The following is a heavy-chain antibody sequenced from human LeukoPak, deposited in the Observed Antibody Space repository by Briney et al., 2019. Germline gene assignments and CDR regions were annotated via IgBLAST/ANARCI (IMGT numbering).Heavy chain of an antibody. CDR1: GYTFTGYY. CDR2: INPNSGGT. D-gene: IGHD3-10*01. J-gene: IGHJ4*02. Sequence: ASVKVSCKASGYTFTGYYMHWVRQAPGQGLEWMGWINPNSGGTNYAQKFQGRVTMTRDTSISTAYMELSRLRSDDTAVYYCARGPYYYGSGSYYNHNFDYWGQGTLVTVSS. V-gene: IGHV1-2*02. CDR3: ARGPYYYGSGSYYNHNFDY.